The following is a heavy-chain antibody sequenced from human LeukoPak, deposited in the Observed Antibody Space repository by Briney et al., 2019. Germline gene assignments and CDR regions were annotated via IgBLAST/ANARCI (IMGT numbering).Heavy chain of an antibody. CDR3: ARERESSSWYVGVFWFDP. CDR1: GYTFTSYD. V-gene: IGHV1-18*01. Sequence: GASVKVSCKASGYTFTSYDINWVRQATGQGLEWMGWMNPNSGNTNYAQKLQGRVTMTTDTSTSTAYMELRSLRSDDTAVYYCARERESSSWYVGVFWFDPWGQGTLVTVSS. D-gene: IGHD6-13*01. J-gene: IGHJ5*02. CDR2: MNPNSGNT.